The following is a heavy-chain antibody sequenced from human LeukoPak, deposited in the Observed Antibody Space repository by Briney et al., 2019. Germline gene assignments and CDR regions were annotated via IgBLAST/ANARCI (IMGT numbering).Heavy chain of an antibody. J-gene: IGHJ4*02. CDR2: VYYSGNT. Sequence: SETLSLTCTVSGGSIGSSSSYWGWIRQPPGKGLEWVGSVYYSGNTYYSPSLKSRVTVSVDTSKNQFSLKLSSVTAADAAVYYCARHLPGWYYFDYWGQGTRVTVSS. CDR1: GGSIGSSSSY. V-gene: IGHV4-39*01. D-gene: IGHD6-19*01. CDR3: ARHLPGWYYFDY.